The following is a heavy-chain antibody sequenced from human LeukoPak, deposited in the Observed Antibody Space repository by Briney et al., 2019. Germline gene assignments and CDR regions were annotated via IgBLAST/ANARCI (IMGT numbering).Heavy chain of an antibody. J-gene: IGHJ4*02. CDR2: INHSGST. Sequence: SETLSLACAVYGGSFSGYYWSWICQPPGKGLEWIGEINHSGSTNYNPSLRSRVTISVDTSKNQFSLKLSSVTAADTAVYYCARGAGVLGYWGQGTLVTVSS. V-gene: IGHV4-34*01. CDR3: ARGAGVLGY. CDR1: GGSFSGYY. D-gene: IGHD3-10*01.